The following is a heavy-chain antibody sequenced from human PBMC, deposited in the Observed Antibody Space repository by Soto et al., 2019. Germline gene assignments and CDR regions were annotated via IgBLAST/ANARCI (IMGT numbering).Heavy chain of an antibody. CDR3: AKDIRGWYRFADY. J-gene: IGHJ4*02. CDR2: ISGSGGST. Sequence: GGSLRLSCAASGFTFSSYAMSWVRQAPGKGLEWVSAISGSGGSTYYADSVKGRFTISRDNSKNTLYLQMNSLRAEDTAIYYCAKDIRGWYRFADYWGQGTLVTVSS. V-gene: IGHV3-23*01. CDR1: GFTFSSYA. D-gene: IGHD6-19*01.